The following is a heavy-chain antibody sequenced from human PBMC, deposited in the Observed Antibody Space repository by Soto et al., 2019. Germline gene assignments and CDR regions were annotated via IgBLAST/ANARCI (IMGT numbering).Heavy chain of an antibody. CDR1: GFTFSSYA. V-gene: IGHV3-23*01. J-gene: IGHJ4*02. CDR3: AKRYYGSGSYPPGY. D-gene: IGHD3-10*01. Sequence: EVQLLESGGGLVQPGGSLRLSCAASGFTFSSYAMSWLRQAQGKGLEWVSAISGSGGSTYYADSVKGRFTISRDNSKNTLYLQMNSLRAEDTAVYYCAKRYYGSGSYPPGYWGQGTLVTVSS. CDR2: ISGSGGST.